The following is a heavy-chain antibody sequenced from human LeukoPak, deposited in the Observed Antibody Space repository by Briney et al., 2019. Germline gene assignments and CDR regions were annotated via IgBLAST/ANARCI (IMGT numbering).Heavy chain of an antibody. D-gene: IGHD3-22*01. CDR1: GFTFSSYA. J-gene: IGHJ4*02. CDR2: ISGSGGST. V-gene: IGHV3-23*01. Sequence: GGSLRLSCAASGFTFSSYAMSWVCQAPGKGLEWVSAISGSGGSTYYADSVKGRFTISRDNSKNTLYLQMNSLRAEDTAVYYCAKVLYYYDSSGYYHGPFDYWGQGTLVTVSS. CDR3: AKVLYYYDSSGYYHGPFDY.